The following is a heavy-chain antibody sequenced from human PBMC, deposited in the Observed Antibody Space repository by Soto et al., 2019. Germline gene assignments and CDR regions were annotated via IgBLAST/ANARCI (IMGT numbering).Heavy chain of an antibody. CDR2: IYWNDDK. CDR1: GFSLSTSGVG. J-gene: IGHJ3*02. Sequence: QITLKESGPTLVKPTQTLTLTCTFSGFSLSTSGVGVGWIRQPPGKALEWLALIYWNDDKRYSPSLKSRLTITKDTSKNEVVLTMTNMDAVDTASYDCAHSVLRDDSFDIWGQGTMVTVSS. CDR3: AHSVLRDDSFDI. V-gene: IGHV2-5*01. D-gene: IGHD2-8*01.